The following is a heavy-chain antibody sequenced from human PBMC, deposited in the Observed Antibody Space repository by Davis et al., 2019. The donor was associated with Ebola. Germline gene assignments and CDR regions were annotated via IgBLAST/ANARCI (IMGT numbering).Heavy chain of an antibody. CDR1: GYSFTSYW. D-gene: IGHD2-2*01. J-gene: IGHJ6*02. Sequence: ESLKISCKGSGYSFTSYWISWVRQMPGKGLEWMGRIDPSDSYTNYSPSFQGHVTISADKSISTAYLQWSSLKASDTAMYYCARRPVVPAAPYYYYGMNVWGQGTTVTVSS. V-gene: IGHV5-10-1*01. CDR2: IDPSDSYT. CDR3: ARRPVVPAAPYYYYGMNV.